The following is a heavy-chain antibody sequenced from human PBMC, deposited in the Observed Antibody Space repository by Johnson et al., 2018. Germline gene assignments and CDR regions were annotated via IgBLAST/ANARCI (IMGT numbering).Heavy chain of an antibody. CDR1: GFTFSSYW. D-gene: IGHD3-22*01. J-gene: IGHJ3*02. CDR3: ARERGRITMIVVVKASHGAFDI. CDR2: IKQDGSEK. V-gene: IGHV3-7*01. Sequence: EVQLVETGGGLVQPGGSLRLSCAASGFTFSSYWMSWVRQAPGKGLEWVANIKQDGSEKYYVDSVKGRFTISKENAKNSLYLQMNSGRAEETAVYYCARERGRITMIVVVKASHGAFDIWGQGTMVTVSS.